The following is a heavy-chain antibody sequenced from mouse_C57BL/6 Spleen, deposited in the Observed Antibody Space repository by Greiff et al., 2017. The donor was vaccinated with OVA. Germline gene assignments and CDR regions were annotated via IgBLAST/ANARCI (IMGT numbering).Heavy chain of an antibody. V-gene: IGHV5-4*01. D-gene: IGHD2-2*01. Sequence: EVQVVESGGGLVKPGGSLKLSCAASGFTFSSYAMSWVRQTPEKRLEWVATISDGGSYTYYPDNVKGRFTISRDNAKNNLYLQMSHLKTEDTAMYYCARGRGSTMVRGYDCDYWGQGTTLTVSS. CDR3: ARGRGSTMVRGYDCDY. J-gene: IGHJ2*01. CDR2: ISDGGSYT. CDR1: GFTFSSYA.